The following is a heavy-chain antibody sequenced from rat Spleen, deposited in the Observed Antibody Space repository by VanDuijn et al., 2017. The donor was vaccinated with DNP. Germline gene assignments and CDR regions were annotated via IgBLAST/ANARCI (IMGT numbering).Heavy chain of an antibody. CDR1: GFTFSDYN. J-gene: IGHJ2*01. V-gene: IGHV5S10*01. CDR2: IIYDGSRT. D-gene: IGHD1-4*01. Sequence: EVQLVESGGGLVQPGKSLKLSCAASGFTFSDYNMAWVRQAPKKGLEWVATIIYDGSRTYYRDSVKGRFTISRDNAKSTLYLQMDSLRSDDTATYHCASIIAGIGYFDYWGQGVMVTVSS. CDR3: ASIIAGIGYFDY.